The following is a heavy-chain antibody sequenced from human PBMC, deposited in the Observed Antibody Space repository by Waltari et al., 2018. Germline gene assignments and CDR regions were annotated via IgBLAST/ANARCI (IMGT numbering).Heavy chain of an antibody. CDR1: GSSFSSGYY. V-gene: IGHV4-38-2*01. Sequence: QVQLQESGPGLVKPSETLSLTCAVSGSSFSSGYYWGWIRQPHGKRLGLIGSISHSGTSYDHPSLKVRVTLLLDTSKTQVSLMLRSVTAADTAVYFCARWFHGDSPSHFDYWGQGTLVTVSS. CDR3: ARWFHGDSPSHFDY. D-gene: IGHD2-21*02. CDR2: ISHSGTS. J-gene: IGHJ4*02.